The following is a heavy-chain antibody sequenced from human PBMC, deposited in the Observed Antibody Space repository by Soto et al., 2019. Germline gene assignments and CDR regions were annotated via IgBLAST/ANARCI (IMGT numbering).Heavy chain of an antibody. J-gene: IGHJ4*02. Sequence: PGGSLRLSCAASGFTFSNAWMNWVRQAPGKGLEWVGRIKSKTDGGTTDYAAPVKGRFTISRDDSKNTLYLQMNSLKTEDTAVYYCTTYAPTYYDFWSGYSALRGYYFDYWGQGTLVTVSS. CDR1: GFTFSNAW. CDR2: IKSKTDGGTT. D-gene: IGHD3-3*01. CDR3: TTYAPTYYDFWSGYSALRGYYFDY. V-gene: IGHV3-15*07.